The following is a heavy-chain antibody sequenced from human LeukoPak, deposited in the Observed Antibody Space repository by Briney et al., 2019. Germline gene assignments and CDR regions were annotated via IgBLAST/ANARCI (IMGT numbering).Heavy chain of an antibody. J-gene: IGHJ4*02. CDR2: IYPGDSEP. Sequence: GESLKISCKVSGDNFASYRIGWVRQMPGKGLEWMGFIYPGDSEPKNSPSFQGQVTMSADKSITTAYLQWSSLKASDTAMYYCATYSSGMAYDYFDYWGQGTLVTVSP. CDR3: ATYSSGMAYDYFDY. V-gene: IGHV5-51*01. CDR1: GDNFASYR. D-gene: IGHD3-10*01.